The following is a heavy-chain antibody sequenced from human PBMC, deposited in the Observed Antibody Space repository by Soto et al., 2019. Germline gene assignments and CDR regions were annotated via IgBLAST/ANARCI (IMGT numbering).Heavy chain of an antibody. CDR3: ARLYISDV. CDR2: INSDGSST. Sequence: EVQLVESGGGLVQPGGSLRLSCAASGFTFSNYWMHWVRQVPGKGLVWVSRINSDGSSTSYADSVKGRFTISRDNAKNTLHLQMTSLRADDTAEYYCARLYISDVWGRGTTGTVS. J-gene: IGHJ6*02. CDR1: GFTFSNYW. V-gene: IGHV3-74*01. D-gene: IGHD1-20*01.